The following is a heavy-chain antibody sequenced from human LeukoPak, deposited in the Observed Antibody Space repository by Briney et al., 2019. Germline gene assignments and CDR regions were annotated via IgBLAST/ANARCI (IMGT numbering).Heavy chain of an antibody. D-gene: IGHD6-13*01. CDR3: ARASSSWYNWFDP. J-gene: IGHJ5*02. CDR2: IYYSGST. CDR1: GGSISNYY. V-gene: IGHV4-59*12. Sequence: PSETLSLTCTVSGGSISNYYWSWIRQPPGKGLEWIGSIYYSGSTYYNPSLKSRVTISVDTSKNQFSLKLSSVTAADTAVYYCARASSSWYNWFDPWGQGTLVTVSS.